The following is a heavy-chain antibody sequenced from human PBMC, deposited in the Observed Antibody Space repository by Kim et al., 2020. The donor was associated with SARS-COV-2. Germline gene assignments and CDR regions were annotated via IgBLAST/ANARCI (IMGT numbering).Heavy chain of an antibody. J-gene: IGHJ4*02. CDR3: ARNDVAGAGNY. V-gene: IGHV3-7*03. Sequence: YYGDSVKGRFTSYRDNAKNSLYLQMKSLRAEDTALYYCARNDVAGAGNYWGQGTLVIVSS. D-gene: IGHD6-13*01.